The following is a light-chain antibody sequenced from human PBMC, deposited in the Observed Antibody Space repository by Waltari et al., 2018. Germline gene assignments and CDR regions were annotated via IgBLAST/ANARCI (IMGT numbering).Light chain of an antibody. CDR1: QSISSY. V-gene: IGKV1-39*01. Sequence: DIQMTQSPSSLSASVGDRVTITCRASQSISSYLNWYQQKPGKATKLLIYAASSLQSGVPSRVSGSGSGTDFTLTISSLQPEDFATYYCQQSYSTPMYTFGQGTKLEIK. J-gene: IGKJ2*01. CDR3: QQSYSTPMYT. CDR2: AAS.